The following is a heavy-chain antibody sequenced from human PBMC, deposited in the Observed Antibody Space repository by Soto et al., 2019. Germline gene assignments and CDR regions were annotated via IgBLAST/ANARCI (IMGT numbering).Heavy chain of an antibody. CDR2: IIPIFGTA. Sequence: QVQLVQSGAEVKKPGSSVKVSCKASGGTFSSYAISWVRQAPGQGLEWMGGIIPIFGTANYAQKFQGRVTITAXXXXXXXXXXXXXXXXXXXXXXXXXXXQEAADYGDYVFPYYYGMDVWGQGTTVTVSS. CDR1: GGTFSSYA. CDR3: XXXQEAADYGDYVFPYYYGMDV. J-gene: IGHJ6*02. D-gene: IGHD4-17*01. V-gene: IGHV1-69*01.